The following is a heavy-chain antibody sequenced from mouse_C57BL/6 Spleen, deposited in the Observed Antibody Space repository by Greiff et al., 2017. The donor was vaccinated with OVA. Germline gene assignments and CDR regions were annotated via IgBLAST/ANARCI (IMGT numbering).Heavy chain of an antibody. CDR1: GYTFTDYY. D-gene: IGHD1-1*01. CDR3: ARSEATFDY. Sequence: VQLQQSGPELVKPGASVKISCKASGYTFTDYYMNWVKQSNGKSLEWIGDINPNNGGTSYNQKFKGKATLTVDKSSSTAYMELRSLTSEDSAVYYCARSEATFDYWGQGTTLTVSS. J-gene: IGHJ2*01. V-gene: IGHV1-26*01. CDR2: INPNNGGT.